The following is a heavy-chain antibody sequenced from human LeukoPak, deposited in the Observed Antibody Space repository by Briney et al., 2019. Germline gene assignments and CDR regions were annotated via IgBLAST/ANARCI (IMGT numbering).Heavy chain of an antibody. CDR3: AGEWEPGYYFDY. V-gene: IGHV4-30-4*08. Sequence: SQTLSLTCTVSGGSFSSGDYYWTWIRQPPGKGLEWIGYIYYSGSTYYNPSLKSRVTISVDTSKNQFSLRLTSVTAADTAVYYCAGEWEPGYYFDYWGQGTLVSVSS. CDR1: GGSFSSGDYY. J-gene: IGHJ4*02. D-gene: IGHD1-26*01. CDR2: IYYSGST.